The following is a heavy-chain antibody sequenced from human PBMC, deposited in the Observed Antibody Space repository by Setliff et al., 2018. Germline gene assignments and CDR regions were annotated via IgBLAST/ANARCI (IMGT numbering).Heavy chain of an antibody. Sequence: ASVKVSCKTSGFSFSTFGFSWVRQAPGQGLEWMGWINPDTGDTHYPVNFQGRVTMTRDTSISTGSMELSRLRSDDTAVYFCARSTNYGMRFWFDNWGQGALVTVSS. CDR3: ARSTNYGMRFWFDN. CDR1: GFSFSTFG. D-gene: IGHD1-7*01. CDR2: INPDTGDT. J-gene: IGHJ4*02. V-gene: IGHV1-2*02.